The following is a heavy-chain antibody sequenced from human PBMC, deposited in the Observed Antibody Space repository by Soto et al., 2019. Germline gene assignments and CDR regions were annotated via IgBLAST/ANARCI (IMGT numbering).Heavy chain of an antibody. Sequence: SVKVSCTASVGTFSSYTISWVRQAPGQGLELMGRIIPILGIANYAQKFQGRVTITADKSTSTAYMELSSLRSEDTAVYYCARDAPPSEFYCSSTRCYSDYLGQGTLVTVSS. CDR2: IIPILGIA. D-gene: IGHD2-2*01. V-gene: IGHV1-69*04. CDR3: ARDAPPSEFYCSSTRCYSDY. CDR1: VGTFSSYT. J-gene: IGHJ4*02.